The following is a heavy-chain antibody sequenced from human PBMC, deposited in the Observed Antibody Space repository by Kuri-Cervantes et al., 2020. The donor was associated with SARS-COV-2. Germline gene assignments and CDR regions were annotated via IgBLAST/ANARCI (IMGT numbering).Heavy chain of an antibody. CDR2: IKQDGSEK. J-gene: IGHJ2*01. Sequence: GESLKISCAASGFTFSSYWMSRVRQAPGKGLEWVANIKQDGSEKYYVDSVKGRFTISRDNAKNSLYLQMNSLRAEDTAVYYCARDAHMVRFLEWLLTFGYFDLWGRGTLVTVSS. CDR3: ARDAHMVRFLEWLLTFGYFDL. D-gene: IGHD3-3*01. CDR1: GFTFSSYW. V-gene: IGHV3-7*01.